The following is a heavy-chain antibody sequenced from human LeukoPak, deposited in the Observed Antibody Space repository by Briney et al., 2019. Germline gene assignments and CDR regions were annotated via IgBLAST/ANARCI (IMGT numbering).Heavy chain of an antibody. V-gene: IGHV1-3*04. CDR3: ARDDQLRLLGHTYNWFDP. Sequence: ASVKVSCKASGYTFTNYAMHWVRQAPGQRLEWMGWINTGNGNTKYSQEFQGRVTITRDTSASTAYLELSSLRSDDTAVYYCARDDQLRLLGHTYNWFDPWGQGTLVTVSS. D-gene: IGHD4-17*01. CDR1: GYTFTNYA. CDR2: INTGNGNT. J-gene: IGHJ5*02.